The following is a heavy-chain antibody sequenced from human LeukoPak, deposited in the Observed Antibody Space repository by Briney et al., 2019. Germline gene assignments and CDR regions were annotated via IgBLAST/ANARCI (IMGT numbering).Heavy chain of an antibody. CDR1: GFTFTSYA. D-gene: IGHD5-18*01. Sequence: GGSLRLSCAASGFTFTSYAMSWVRQAPGKGLEWVSAISTSGGSTYYADSVKGRFTISRDNSKNTLHLQMNSQRAEDTAVYYCAKDPRGYSYGSHFDYWGQGTLVTVSS. CDR3: AKDPRGYSYGSHFDY. CDR2: ISTSGGST. J-gene: IGHJ4*02. V-gene: IGHV3-23*01.